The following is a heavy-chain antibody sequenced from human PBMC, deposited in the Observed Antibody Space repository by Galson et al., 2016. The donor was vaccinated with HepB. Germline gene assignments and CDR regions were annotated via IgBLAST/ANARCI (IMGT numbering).Heavy chain of an antibody. V-gene: IGHV4-39*07. Sequence: SETLSLTCTVSGGSIISDNYYWGWIRQPPGKGLEWIGTMYYSGSTFYNPSLRSRLTMSVDTSKNQFSLRLTSVTAADTAVYYCARSIKGPDYDSSGYGGRYFDYWGQGDLVTVSS. J-gene: IGHJ4*02. CDR1: GGSIISDNYY. CDR2: MYYSGST. D-gene: IGHD3-22*01. CDR3: ARSIKGPDYDSSGYGGRYFDY.